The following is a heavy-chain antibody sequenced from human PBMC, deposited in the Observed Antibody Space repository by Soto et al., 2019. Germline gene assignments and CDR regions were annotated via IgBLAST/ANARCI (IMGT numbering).Heavy chain of an antibody. Sequence: SVQVSCKASGGTFSSYAISWVRQAPGQGLEWMGGIIPIFGTANYAQKFQGRVTITADESTSTAYMELSSLRSEDTAVYYCARGGDGYNNGAFDYWGQGTLVTVSS. CDR2: IIPIFGTA. J-gene: IGHJ4*02. CDR3: ARGGDGYNNGAFDY. D-gene: IGHD4-4*01. CDR1: GGTFSSYA. V-gene: IGHV1-69*13.